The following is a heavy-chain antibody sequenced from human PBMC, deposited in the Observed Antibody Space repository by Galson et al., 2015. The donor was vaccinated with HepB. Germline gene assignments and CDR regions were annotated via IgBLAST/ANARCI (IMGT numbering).Heavy chain of an antibody. CDR1: GGTFSSYT. V-gene: IGHV1-69*02. CDR3: ARAESSYYYDSSGYQDY. J-gene: IGHJ4*02. Sequence: SVKVSCKASGGTFSSYTISWVRQAPGQGPEWMGRIIPILGIANYAQKFQGRVTITADKSTSTAYMELSSLRSEDTAVYYCARAESSYYYDSSGYQDYWGQGTLVTVSS. D-gene: IGHD3-22*01. CDR2: IIPILGIA.